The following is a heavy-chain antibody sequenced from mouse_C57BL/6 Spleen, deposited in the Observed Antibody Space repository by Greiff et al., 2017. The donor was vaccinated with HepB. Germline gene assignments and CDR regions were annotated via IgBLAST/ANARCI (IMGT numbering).Heavy chain of an antibody. CDR2: ISDGRSYT. Sequence: EVHLVESGGGLVKPGGSLKLSCAASGFTFSSYAMSWVRQTPEKRLEWVATISDGRSYTYYPDNVKGRFTISRDNAKNNLYLQMSHLKSEDTAMYYCARDLDRSYYFDYWGQGTTLTVSS. V-gene: IGHV5-4*01. CDR3: ARDLDRSYYFDY. D-gene: IGHD1-1*01. J-gene: IGHJ2*01. CDR1: GFTFSSYA.